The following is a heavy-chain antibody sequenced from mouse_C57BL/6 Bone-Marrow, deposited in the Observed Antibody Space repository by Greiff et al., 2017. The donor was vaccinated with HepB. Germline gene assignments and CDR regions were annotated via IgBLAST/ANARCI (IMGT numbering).Heavy chain of an antibody. CDR1: GYTFTSYW. J-gene: IGHJ3*01. Sequence: QVQLKQPGAELVKPGASVKMSCKASGYTFTSYWITWVKQRPGQGLEWIGDIYPGSGSTNYNEKFKSKATLTVDTSSSTAYMQLSSLTSEDSAVYYCARPVRREAWFAYWGQGTLVTVSA. V-gene: IGHV1-55*01. CDR2: IYPGSGST. CDR3: ARPVRREAWFAY. D-gene: IGHD2-14*01.